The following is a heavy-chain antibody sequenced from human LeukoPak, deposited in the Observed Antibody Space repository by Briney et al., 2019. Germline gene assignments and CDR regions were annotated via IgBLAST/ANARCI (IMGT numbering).Heavy chain of an antibody. V-gene: IGHV3-33*01. Sequence: GGSLRLSCAASGFTFSSYGMHWVRQAPGKGLEWVAVIWYDGSNKYYADSVKGRFTISRDNSKNTLYLQMNSLRAEDTAVYYCARDAITMVRGVIIYCFDYWGQGTLVTVSS. CDR1: GFTFSSYG. J-gene: IGHJ4*02. CDR2: IWYDGSNK. D-gene: IGHD3-10*01. CDR3: ARDAITMVRGVIIYCFDY.